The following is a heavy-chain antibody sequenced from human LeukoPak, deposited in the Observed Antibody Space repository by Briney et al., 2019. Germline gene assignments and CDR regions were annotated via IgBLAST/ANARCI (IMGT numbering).Heavy chain of an antibody. D-gene: IGHD3-9*01. V-gene: IGHV1-58*01. Sequence: ASVKVSCKASGFTFTSSAVQWVRQARGQRLEWIGWIVVGSGNTIYAQKFQERVTITRDMSTSTAYMELSSLRSEDTAVYYCAARIDFDWFGWFDPWGQGTLVTVSS. CDR1: GFTFTSSA. CDR2: IVVGSGNT. CDR3: AARIDFDWFGWFDP. J-gene: IGHJ5*02.